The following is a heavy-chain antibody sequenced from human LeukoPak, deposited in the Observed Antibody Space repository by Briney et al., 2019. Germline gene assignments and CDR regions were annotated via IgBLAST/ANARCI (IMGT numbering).Heavy chain of an antibody. J-gene: IGHJ3*02. V-gene: IGHV4-59*12. CDR2: IYYSGST. CDR1: GGSISSYY. CDR3: ARDHYSNLVLDAFDI. D-gene: IGHD4-11*01. Sequence: PSETLSLTCTVSGGSISSYYWSWIRQPPGKGLEWIGYIYYSGSTNYNPSLKSRVTISVDTSKNQFSLKLSSVTAADTAVYYCARDHYSNLVLDAFDIWGQGTMVTVSS.